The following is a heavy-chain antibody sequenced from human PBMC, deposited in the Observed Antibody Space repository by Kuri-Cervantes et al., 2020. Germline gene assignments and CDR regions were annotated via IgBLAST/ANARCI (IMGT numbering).Heavy chain of an antibody. CDR3: ARTRTRGYSYGSYYFDY. CDR2: IYISGST. J-gene: IGHJ4*02. V-gene: IGHV4-4*07. D-gene: IGHD5-18*01. CDR1: GGSITSYY. Sequence: GSLRLSCTVSGGSITSYYWSWIRQPAGKGLEWIGRIYISGSTNSNPSLKSRVTISVDTSKNQFSLKLSSVTAADTAVYYCARTRTRGYSYGSYYFDYWGQGTLVTVSS.